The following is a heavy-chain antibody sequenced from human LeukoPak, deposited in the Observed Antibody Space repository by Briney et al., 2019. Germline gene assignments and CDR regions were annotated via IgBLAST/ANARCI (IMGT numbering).Heavy chain of an antibody. CDR1: GGSISSYC. D-gene: IGHD3-16*01. J-gene: IGHJ4*02. CDR2: IYYSGST. V-gene: IGHV4-59*01. CDR3: ARDPRGGGFDY. Sequence: SETLSLTCTVSGGSISSYCWSWIRQPPGKGLEWIGYIYYSGSTNYNPSLKSRVTISVDTSKNQFSLKLSSVTAADTAVYYCARDPRGGGFDYRGQGALVTVSS.